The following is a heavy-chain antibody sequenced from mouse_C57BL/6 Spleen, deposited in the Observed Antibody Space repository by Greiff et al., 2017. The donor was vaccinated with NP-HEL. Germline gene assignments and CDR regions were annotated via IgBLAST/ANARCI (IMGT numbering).Heavy chain of an antibody. J-gene: IGHJ4*01. CDR1: GYTFTSYW. D-gene: IGHD3-1*01. CDR3: ARSTGLISYAMDY. Sequence: VQLQQPGAELVKPGASVKLSCKASGYTFTSYWMHWVKQRPGQGLEWIGMILPHSGSTNYNEKFKSKATLTVDKSSSTAYMQLSSLTSEDSAVYYCARSTGLISYAMDYWGQGTSVTVSS. V-gene: IGHV1-64*01. CDR2: ILPHSGST.